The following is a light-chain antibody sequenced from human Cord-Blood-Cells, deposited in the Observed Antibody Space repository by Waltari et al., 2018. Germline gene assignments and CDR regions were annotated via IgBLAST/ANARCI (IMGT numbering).Light chain of an antibody. CDR2: KAC. Sequence: DIQMTQSPSTMSASVGDRVTITCRASQSISSWLAWYQQKPGKAPKLLIYKACSLESGVPSRFSGSGSGTEFTLTISSLQPDDFATYYCQQYNSYLTFGGGTKVEIK. V-gene: IGKV1-5*03. J-gene: IGKJ4*01. CDR3: QQYNSYLT. CDR1: QSISSW.